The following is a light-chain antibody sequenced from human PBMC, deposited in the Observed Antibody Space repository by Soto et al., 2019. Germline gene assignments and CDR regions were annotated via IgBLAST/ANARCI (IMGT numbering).Light chain of an antibody. CDR2: GAS. CDR1: QSVGNN. Sequence: EITQTHATLSVSPGARASLSCGASQSVGNNLAWYRQKPGQAPRLLVYGASTRATGVPARFSGSGSGTEFTLIISSLQSEDFAVYYCQQYNAWPRTFGQGTKVDIK. CDR3: QQYNAWPRT. V-gene: IGKV3-15*01. J-gene: IGKJ1*01.